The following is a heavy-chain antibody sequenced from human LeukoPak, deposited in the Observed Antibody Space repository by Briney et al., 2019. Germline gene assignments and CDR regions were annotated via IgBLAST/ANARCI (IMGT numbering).Heavy chain of an antibody. CDR1: GSPFTTYW. V-gene: IGHV5-51*01. D-gene: IGHD2-2*01. CDR2: IYPGDSDT. J-gene: IGHJ4*02. Sequence: APGSPFTTYWTSGVGHLPGKGLEWMGIIYPGDSDTRYSPSFQGHVTISADKSISTAYLQWSSLKASDTAVYYCARRGSCSTTSCYEYFDYWGQGTWSPSPQ. CDR3: ARRGSCSTTSCYEYFDY.